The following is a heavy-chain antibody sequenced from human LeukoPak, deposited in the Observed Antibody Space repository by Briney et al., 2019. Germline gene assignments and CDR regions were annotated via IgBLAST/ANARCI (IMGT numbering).Heavy chain of an antibody. D-gene: IGHD3-10*01. CDR2: IYTSGST. CDR1: GGSISSSSYY. Sequence: PSETLSLTCTVSGGSISSSSYYWSWIRQPAGKGLEWMGRIYTSGSTNYNPSLKSRVTMSVDTSKNQFSLKLSSVTAADTAVYYCARDGSPSLLWFGELSPYNWFDPWGQGTLVTVSS. V-gene: IGHV4-61*02. CDR3: ARDGSPSLLWFGELSPYNWFDP. J-gene: IGHJ5*02.